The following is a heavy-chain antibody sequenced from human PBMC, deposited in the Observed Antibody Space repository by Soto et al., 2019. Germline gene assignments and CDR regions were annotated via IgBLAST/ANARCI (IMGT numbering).Heavy chain of an antibody. D-gene: IGHD5-12*01. J-gene: IGHJ6*02. CDR3: ARLSRLAPLANTYYHSMDV. CDR2: IYYSGST. CDR1: GASVSTDGYY. Sequence: QVQLQESGPGLVKPSETLSLTCTVSGASVSTDGYYWSWIRQPPGKALEWIGYIYYSGSTNYNPSVKSRVTTSVDTSKNQFSLKLSSVTAADTAVYYCARLSRLAPLANTYYHSMDVWGQGTAVTVSS. V-gene: IGHV4-61*08.